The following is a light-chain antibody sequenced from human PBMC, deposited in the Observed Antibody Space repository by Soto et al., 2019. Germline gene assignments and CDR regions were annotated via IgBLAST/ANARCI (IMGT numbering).Light chain of an antibody. V-gene: IGKV1-9*01. CDR3: HQYGSSPWT. CDR2: VAS. CDR1: QGIRSY. J-gene: IGKJ1*01. Sequence: IPLTQSPSSLSASVGDRVTITCRASQGIRSYLAWYQQKPGRAPKLLIYVASTLQSGVPSRFSGSGSGTDFTLTISRLEPEDFAVYFCHQYGSSPWTFGQVTKVDIK.